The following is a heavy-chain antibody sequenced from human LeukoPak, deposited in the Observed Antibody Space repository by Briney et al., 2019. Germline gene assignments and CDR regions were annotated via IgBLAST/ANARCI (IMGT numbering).Heavy chain of an antibody. Sequence: PSETLSLTCTVSGGSVSSGNYYWSWIRQPAGKGLEWIGRIYTSGSTNYNPSLKSRVTISLDTSKNQFSLRLTSLTAADTAVYYCAIRYSSSWYKDAFDIWGQGTMVTVSS. CDR2: IYTSGST. CDR1: GGSVSSGNYY. D-gene: IGHD6-13*01. CDR3: AIRYSSSWYKDAFDI. V-gene: IGHV4-61*02. J-gene: IGHJ3*02.